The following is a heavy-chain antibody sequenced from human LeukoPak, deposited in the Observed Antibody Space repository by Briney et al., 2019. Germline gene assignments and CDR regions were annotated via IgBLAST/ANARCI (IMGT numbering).Heavy chain of an antibody. CDR3: ARYGFGELSSYGMDV. CDR2: INPNSGGT. CDR1: GYTFTGYY. Sequence: ASVKVSFKASGYTFTGYYMHWVRQAPGQGLEWMGWINPNSGGTNYAQKFQGWATMTRDTSISTAYMELSRLRSDDTAVYYCARYGFGELSSYGMDVWGKGTTVTVSS. J-gene: IGHJ6*04. D-gene: IGHD3-10*01. V-gene: IGHV1-2*04.